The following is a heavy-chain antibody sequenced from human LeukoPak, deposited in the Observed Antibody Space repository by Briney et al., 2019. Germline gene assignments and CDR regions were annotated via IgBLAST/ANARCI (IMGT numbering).Heavy chain of an antibody. V-gene: IGHV4-39*01. J-gene: IGHJ4*02. CDR3: ARRVAIFGVVIKAPPFDY. CDR2: IYYGGST. Sequence: SETLSLTCTVSGGSISSSSYYWGWIRQPPGKGLEWIGSIYYGGSTYYNPSLKSRVTISVDTSKNQFSLKLSSVTAADTAVYYCARRVAIFGVVIKAPPFDYWGQGTLVTVSS. D-gene: IGHD3-3*01. CDR1: GGSISSSSYY.